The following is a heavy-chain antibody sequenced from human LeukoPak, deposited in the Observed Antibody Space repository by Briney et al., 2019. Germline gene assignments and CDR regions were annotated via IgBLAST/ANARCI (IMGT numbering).Heavy chain of an antibody. V-gene: IGHV3-48*01. CDR2: ISSSSGTI. CDR3: AREYCSSTSCYTYYYGMDV. CDR1: GFTFSTYS. D-gene: IGHD2-2*01. J-gene: IGHJ6*02. Sequence: GGSLRLSCAASGFTFSTYSMKWVRQAPGKGLEWVSYISSSSGTIYYADSVKGRFTISRDNAKNSLYLQMNSLRAEDTALYYCAREYCSSTSCYTYYYGMDVWGQGTTVTVSS.